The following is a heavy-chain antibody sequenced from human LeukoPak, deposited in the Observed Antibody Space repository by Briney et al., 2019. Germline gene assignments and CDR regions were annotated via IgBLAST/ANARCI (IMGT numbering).Heavy chain of an antibody. J-gene: IGHJ4*02. CDR2: ITYDGSNK. Sequence: GGSLRLSCAASGFTFNTYTMNWVRQAPGKGLEWVAVITYDGSNKYYADSVKGRFTISRDNSKNTLYLQMNSLRAEDTAVYYCAAQQWLGLDYWGQGTLVTVSS. D-gene: IGHD6-19*01. CDR3: AAQQWLGLDY. CDR1: GFTFNTYT. V-gene: IGHV3-30-3*01.